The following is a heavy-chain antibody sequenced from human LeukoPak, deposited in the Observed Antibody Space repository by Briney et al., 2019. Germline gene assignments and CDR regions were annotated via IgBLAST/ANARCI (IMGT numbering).Heavy chain of an antibody. V-gene: IGHV1-8*01. Sequence: GASVKVSCKASGYTFTSYDINWVRQATGQGLEWMGWMNPNSGNTGYAQKFQGRVTMTRNTSISTAYMELSSLRSEDTAVYYCARLAAAGLYYYYYYMDVWGKGTTVTISS. CDR2: MNPNSGNT. D-gene: IGHD6-13*01. CDR1: GYTFTSYD. CDR3: ARLAAAGLYYYYYYMDV. J-gene: IGHJ6*03.